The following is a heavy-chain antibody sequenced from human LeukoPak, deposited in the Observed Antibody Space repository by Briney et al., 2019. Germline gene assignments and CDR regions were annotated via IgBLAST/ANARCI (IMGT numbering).Heavy chain of an antibody. CDR3: ARDSGSQAFDY. V-gene: IGHV3-30*01. D-gene: IGHD1-26*01. Sequence: PGRSLRLSCAAPGFTFSSYAMHWVRQAPGKGLEWVAVISYDGSNKYYADSVKGRFTISRDNSKNTLYLQMNSLRAEDTAVYYCARDSGSQAFDYWGQGTLVTVSS. CDR2: ISYDGSNK. J-gene: IGHJ4*02. CDR1: GFTFSSYA.